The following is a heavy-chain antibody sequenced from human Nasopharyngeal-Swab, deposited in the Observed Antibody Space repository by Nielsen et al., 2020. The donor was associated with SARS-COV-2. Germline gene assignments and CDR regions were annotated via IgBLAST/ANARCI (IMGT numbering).Heavy chain of an antibody. V-gene: IGHV3-23*01. CDR1: TLTFSSDA. J-gene: IGHJ4*02. D-gene: IGHD3-10*01. CDR2: LTDDGRHT. CDR3: VKHTGNYYGSSDF. Sequence: LSLTCVASTLTFSSDAMSWFRQAPGKGLVWVSTLTDDGRHTFHADSLRGRFTISRDNSKNTLYLQMTNLSAEDTAVYYCVKHTGNYYGSSDFWGQGTLVTVSS.